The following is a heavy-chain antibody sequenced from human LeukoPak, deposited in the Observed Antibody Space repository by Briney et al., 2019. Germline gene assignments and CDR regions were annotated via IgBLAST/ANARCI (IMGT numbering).Heavy chain of an antibody. CDR1: GGSFSGYY. CDR2: INHSGST. D-gene: IGHD3-16*02. CDR3: ARVGPYDYVWGSYRRYYYYYMDV. J-gene: IGHJ6*03. Sequence: PSETLSLTCAVYGGSFSGYYWSWIRRPPGKGLEWIGEINHSGSTNYNPSLKSRVTISVDTSKNQFSLKLSSVTAADTAVYYCARVGPYDYVWGSYRRYYYYYMDVWGKGTTVTVSS. V-gene: IGHV4-34*01.